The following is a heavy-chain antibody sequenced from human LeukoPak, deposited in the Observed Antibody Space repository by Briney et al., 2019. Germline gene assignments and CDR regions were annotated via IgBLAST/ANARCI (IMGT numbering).Heavy chain of an antibody. CDR3: ARKSQRRRLNWFDP. D-gene: IGHD1-1*01. V-gene: IGHV4-34*01. J-gene: IGHJ5*02. CDR1: GVSFSGYY. CDR2: INHSGST. Sequence: SETLSLTCAVYGVSFSGYYWSWLRQPPGKGLEWIGEINHSGSTNYNPSLKSRVTISVDTSKNQFSLKLSSVTAADTAVYYCARKSQRRRLNWFDPWGQGTLVTVSS.